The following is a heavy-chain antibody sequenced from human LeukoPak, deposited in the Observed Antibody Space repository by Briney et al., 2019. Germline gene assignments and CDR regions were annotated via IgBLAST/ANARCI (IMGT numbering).Heavy chain of an antibody. V-gene: IGHV3-66*01. CDR1: GFTVSSNY. CDR2: IYSGGST. J-gene: IGHJ4*02. Sequence: GGSLRPSCAASGFTVSSNYMSWVRQAPGKGLEWVSVIYSGGSTYYADSVKGRFTISRDNSKNTLYLQMNSLRAEDTAVYYCARSNSSGWYFDYWGQGTLVTVSS. D-gene: IGHD6-19*01. CDR3: ARSNSSGWYFDY.